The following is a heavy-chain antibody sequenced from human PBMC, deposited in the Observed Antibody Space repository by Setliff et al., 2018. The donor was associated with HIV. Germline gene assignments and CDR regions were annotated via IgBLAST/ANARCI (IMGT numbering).Heavy chain of an antibody. Sequence: SETLSLTCAVYGGSFSVYYWSWIRQSPGKGLEWIGYMFSSGSAQYNSSLQSRVSMSADTSKNQFSLRLTSVTVADTAVYFCVRVFYDATDYYAPLFDYWGQGTLVTAPQ. V-gene: IGHV4-34*12. CDR1: GGSFSVYY. CDR2: MFSSGSA. D-gene: IGHD3-22*01. CDR3: VRVFYDATDYYAPLFDY. J-gene: IGHJ4*02.